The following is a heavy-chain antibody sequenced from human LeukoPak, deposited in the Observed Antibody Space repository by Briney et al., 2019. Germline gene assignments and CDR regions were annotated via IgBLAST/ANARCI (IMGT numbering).Heavy chain of an antibody. CDR1: GFTFSSYA. J-gene: IGHJ4*02. CDR3: ARDRMGAILYFDS. V-gene: IGHV3-30*04. D-gene: IGHD1-26*01. CDR2: ISYDGSNK. Sequence: GGSLRLSCAASGFTFSSYAMHWVRQAPGKGLEWVSLISYDGSNKYYADSVKGRFTISRDISKNTLYLQMNSLRAEDTAVYYCARDRMGAILYFDSWGQGTLVTVSS.